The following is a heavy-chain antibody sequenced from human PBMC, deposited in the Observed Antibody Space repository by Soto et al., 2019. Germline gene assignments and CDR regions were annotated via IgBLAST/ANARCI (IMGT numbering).Heavy chain of an antibody. CDR2: ISGSGGST. V-gene: IGHV3-23*01. CDR1: GFTFSSYA. Sequence: GESLKISCAASGFTFSSYAMSWVRQAPGKGLEWVSAISGSGGSTYYADSVKGRFTISRDNSKNTLYLQMNSLRAEDTAVYYCAKDPPVTEDIVVVVAAPWGQGTLVTVSS. J-gene: IGHJ5*02. CDR3: AKDPPVTEDIVVVVAAP. D-gene: IGHD2-15*01.